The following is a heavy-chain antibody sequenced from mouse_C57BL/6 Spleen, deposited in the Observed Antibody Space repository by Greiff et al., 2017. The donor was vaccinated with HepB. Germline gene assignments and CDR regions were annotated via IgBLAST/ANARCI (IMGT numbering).Heavy chain of an antibody. J-gene: IGHJ4*01. CDR1: GYTFTSYD. CDR2: IYPRDGST. V-gene: IGHV1-85*01. Sequence: VQLQQSGPELVKPGASVKLSCKASGYTFTSYDINWVKQRPGQGLEWIGWIYPRDGSTKYNEKFKGKATLTVDTSSSTAYMELHSLTSEDSAVYFCAREGYGNLYYAMDYWGQGTSVTVSS. D-gene: IGHD2-1*01. CDR3: AREGYGNLYYAMDY.